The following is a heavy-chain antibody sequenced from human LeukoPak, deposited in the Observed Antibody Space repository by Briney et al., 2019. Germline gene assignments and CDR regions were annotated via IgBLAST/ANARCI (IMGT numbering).Heavy chain of an antibody. CDR3: ASQYCSDDSCYAYFDY. V-gene: IGHV4-34*01. Sequence: GSLRLSCVTSGFDFGTYAMSWIRQPPGKGLEWIGEINHSGSTNYNPSLKSRVTISVDTSKNQFSLKLSSVTAADTAVYYCASQYCSDDSCYAYFDYWGQGTLVTVSS. J-gene: IGHJ4*02. D-gene: IGHD2-15*01. CDR1: GFDFGTYA. CDR2: INHSGST.